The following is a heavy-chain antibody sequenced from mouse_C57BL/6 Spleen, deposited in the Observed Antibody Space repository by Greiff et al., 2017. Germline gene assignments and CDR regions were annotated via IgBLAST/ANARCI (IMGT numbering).Heavy chain of an antibody. J-gene: IGHJ1*03. CDR2: INPGSGGT. CDR1: GYAFTNYL. V-gene: IGHV1-54*01. Sequence: QVQLQQSGAELVRPGTSVKVSCKASGYAFTNYLIEWVKQRPGPGLEWIGVINPGSGGTNYNEKFKGKATLTADKSSSTAYMQLSSLTSEDSAVYFCARDYGSSYLDVWGTGTTVTVSS. CDR3: ARDYGSSYLDV. D-gene: IGHD1-1*01.